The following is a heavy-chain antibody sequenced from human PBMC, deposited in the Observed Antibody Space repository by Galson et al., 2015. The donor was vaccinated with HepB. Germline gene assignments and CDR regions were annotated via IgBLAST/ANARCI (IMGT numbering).Heavy chain of an antibody. CDR2: IKSKTDGGTT. CDR3: TTDPADEMATIV. Sequence: SLRLSCAASGFTFSNAWMSWVRQAPGKGLEWVGRIKSKTDGGTTDYAAPVKGRFTISRDDSKNTLYLQMNSLKTEDTAVYYCTTDPADEMATIVWGQGTLVTVSS. J-gene: IGHJ4*02. D-gene: IGHD5-24*01. CDR1: GFTFSNAW. V-gene: IGHV3-15*01.